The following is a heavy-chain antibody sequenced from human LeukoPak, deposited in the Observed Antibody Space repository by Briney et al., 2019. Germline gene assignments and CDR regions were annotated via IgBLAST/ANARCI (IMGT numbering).Heavy chain of an antibody. V-gene: IGHV3-53*01. D-gene: IGHD4-23*01. CDR2: LYNAGST. CDR3: AKDLILGGNSVRGFDY. Sequence: GGSLRLSCVASGFIVSNNYMSWVRQAPGKGLEWVSVLYNAGSTYYADSVKGRFTISRDNSKNTLYLQMNSLRAEDTAVYYCAKDLILGGNSVRGFDYWGQGTLVTVSS. J-gene: IGHJ4*02. CDR1: GFIVSNNY.